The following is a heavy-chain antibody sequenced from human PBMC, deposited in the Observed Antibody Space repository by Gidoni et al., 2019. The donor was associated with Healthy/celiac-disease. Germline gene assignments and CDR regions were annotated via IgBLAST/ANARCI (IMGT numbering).Heavy chain of an antibody. CDR1: GGSFSGYY. D-gene: IGHD4-17*01. CDR3: ARAPRLRPDY. CDR2: INHSGST. V-gene: IGHV4-34*01. J-gene: IGHJ4*02. Sequence: QVQLQQWGAGLLKPSETLSLTCAVYGGSFSGYYWSWIRQPPGKGLEWIGEINHSGSTNYNPSLKSRVTISVDTSKNQFSLKLSSVTAADTAVYYCARAPRLRPDYWGQGTLVTVSS.